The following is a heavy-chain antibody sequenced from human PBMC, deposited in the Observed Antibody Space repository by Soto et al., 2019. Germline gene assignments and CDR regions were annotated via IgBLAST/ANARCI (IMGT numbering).Heavy chain of an antibody. Sequence: QVQLVQSGPEVKKPGYSVRVSCKASGGTFSTYAISWVRQAPGQGLEWMGGIIPIFDTPNYAQNFQGRITITADDSTSTTYMELSSLRSGDTAVYYCARGGLETYNYDTSGYPFNFDYWGQGTLITVSS. CDR3: ARGGLETYNYDTSGYPFNFDY. CDR1: GGTFSTYA. D-gene: IGHD3-22*01. CDR2: IIPIFDTP. V-gene: IGHV1-69*12. J-gene: IGHJ4*02.